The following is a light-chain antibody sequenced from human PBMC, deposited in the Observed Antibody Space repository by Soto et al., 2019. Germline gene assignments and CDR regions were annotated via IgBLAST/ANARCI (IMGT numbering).Light chain of an antibody. V-gene: IGKV1-5*01. CDR3: QQYNSYWT. CDR1: QSISSW. Sequence: QKAQSPSTLSATLRGKANITFRASQSISSWLAWDQQKPGKAPKLLIYDASSLESGVPSRFSGSGSGTEFTLTISSLQPDDFATYYCQQYNSYWTFGQGTKVDI. CDR2: DAS. J-gene: IGKJ1*01.